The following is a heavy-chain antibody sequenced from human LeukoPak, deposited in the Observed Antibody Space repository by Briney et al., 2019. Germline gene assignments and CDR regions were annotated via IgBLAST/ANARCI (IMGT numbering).Heavy chain of an antibody. CDR1: GFTFSSYW. J-gene: IGHJ6*03. Sequence: TGGSLRLSCAASGFTFSSYWMSWVRQAPGKGLEWVANIKQDGSEKYYADSVKGRFTISRDNAKNSLFLQMNSLRAEDTAVYYCARVLRYCSGGNCYSGGLGYMDVWGKGTTVTISS. V-gene: IGHV3-7*03. CDR3: ARVLRYCSGGNCYSGGLGYMDV. D-gene: IGHD2-15*01. CDR2: IKQDGSEK.